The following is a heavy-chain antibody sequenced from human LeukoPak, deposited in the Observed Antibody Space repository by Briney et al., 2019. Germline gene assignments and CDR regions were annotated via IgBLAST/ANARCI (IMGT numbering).Heavy chain of an antibody. CDR2: FYYSGTT. D-gene: IGHD3-10*01. Sequence: SETLSLTCTVSGGSISYYYWSWIRQSPGKGLEWIGYFYYSGTTNYNPSLKSRVTISVDTSKNQFSLKLSSVTAADTAVYYCARDRFGELFRFDPWGQGTLVTVSS. V-gene: IGHV4-59*01. CDR1: GGSISYYY. CDR3: ARDRFGELFRFDP. J-gene: IGHJ5*02.